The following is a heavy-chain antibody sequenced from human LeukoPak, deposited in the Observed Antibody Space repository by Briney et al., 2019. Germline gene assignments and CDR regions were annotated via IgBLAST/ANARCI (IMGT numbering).Heavy chain of an antibody. CDR1: GFTSSYFW. CDR3: ARGPNTDYGRRYYYYMDV. D-gene: IGHD4-17*01. CDR2: IKRDGTEK. V-gene: IGHV3-7*01. Sequence: GGSLRLSCSASGFTSSYFWMSWVRQAPGKGLEWVANIKRDGTEKHYVGSVEGRFTISRDNAKNSLYLQMNSLRAEDTAVYYCARGPNTDYGRRYYYYMDVWGKGTTVTASS. J-gene: IGHJ6*03.